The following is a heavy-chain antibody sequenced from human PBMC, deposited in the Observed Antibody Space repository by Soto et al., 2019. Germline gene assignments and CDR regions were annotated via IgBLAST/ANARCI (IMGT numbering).Heavy chain of an antibody. CDR3: VRSGTARLLRHSWFDT. CDR1: GFTFNTYD. CDR2: ITTSSAYI. Sequence: EVQLVESGGGLVKPGGSLRLSCAASGFTFNTYDMNWVRQAPGKGLEWVSSITTSSAYIYYAESLKGRITISRDNAKNSLFLQMTSLRAEDTAVYYCVRSGTARLLRHSWFDTWGQGTLVTVSS. D-gene: IGHD2-21*01. J-gene: IGHJ5*02. V-gene: IGHV3-21*01.